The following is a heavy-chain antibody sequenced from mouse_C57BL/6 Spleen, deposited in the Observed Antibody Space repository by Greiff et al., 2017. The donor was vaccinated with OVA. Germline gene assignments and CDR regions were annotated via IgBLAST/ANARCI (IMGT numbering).Heavy chain of an antibody. D-gene: IGHD2-5*01. CDR2: IDPSDSYT. J-gene: IGHJ2*01. Sequence: VQLQQPGAELVMPGASVKLSCKASGYTFTSYWMHWVKQRPGQGLEWIGEIDPSDSYTNYNQKFKGKSTLTVDKSSSTAYMQLSSLTSEDSAVYYCARRDYSNYVYFDYWGQGTTLTVSS. CDR3: ARRDYSNYVYFDY. CDR1: GYTFTSYW. V-gene: IGHV1-69*01.